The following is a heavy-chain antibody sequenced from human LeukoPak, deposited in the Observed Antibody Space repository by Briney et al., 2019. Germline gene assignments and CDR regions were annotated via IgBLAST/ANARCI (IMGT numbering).Heavy chain of an antibody. V-gene: IGHV4-39*07. D-gene: IGHD6-19*01. J-gene: IGHJ3*02. Sequence: SETLSLTCTVSGGSISSSSYYWGWIRQPPGKGLEWIGSIYYSGSTYYNPSLKSRVTISVDTSNNQFSLRLSSVTAADTAVYYCAGDQGNVDSSGWYFVGNAFDMWGQGTMVTVSS. CDR1: GGSISSSSYY. CDR3: AGDQGNVDSSGWYFVGNAFDM. CDR2: IYYSGST.